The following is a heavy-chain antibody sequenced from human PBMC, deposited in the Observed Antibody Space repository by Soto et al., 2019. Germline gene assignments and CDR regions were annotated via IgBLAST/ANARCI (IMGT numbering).Heavy chain of an antibody. CDR2: INPNSGGT. J-gene: IGHJ5*02. CDR1: GYTFTGYY. V-gene: IGHV1-2*04. CDR3: ARDQGGSSWSNWFDP. Sequence: ASVKVSCKASGYTFTGYYMHWVRQAPGQGLEWMGWINPNSGGTNYAQKFQGWVTMTRDTSISTAYMELSRLRSDDTAVYYCARDQGGSSWSNWFDPWGQGTLVTVSS. D-gene: IGHD6-13*01.